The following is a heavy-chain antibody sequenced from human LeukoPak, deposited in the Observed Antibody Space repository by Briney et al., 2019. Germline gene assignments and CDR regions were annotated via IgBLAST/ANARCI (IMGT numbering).Heavy chain of an antibody. CDR3: APSGAAAGTDGY. D-gene: IGHD6-13*01. J-gene: IGHJ4*02. CDR2: ISSSSSYI. Sequence: GGSLRLSCAASGFTFSSYSMNWVRQAPGKGLEWVSSISSSSSYIYYADSVKGRFTISRDNAKNSLYLQMNSLRAEDTAVYYCAPSGAAAGTDGYWGQGTLVTVSS. V-gene: IGHV3-21*01. CDR1: GFTFSSYS.